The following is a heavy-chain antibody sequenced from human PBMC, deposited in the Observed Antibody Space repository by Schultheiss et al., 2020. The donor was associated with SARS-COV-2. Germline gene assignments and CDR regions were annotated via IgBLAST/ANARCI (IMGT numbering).Heavy chain of an antibody. Sequence: ASVKVSCKASGYTFINNGINWVRQAPGQGLEWLAEINCLSGSTSYSEKFQGRLTMTRDTSTSTIFMELSSLTSDDTAVYYCARGNTQLRTWFHPWGQGTLVTVSS. CDR2: INCLSGST. V-gene: IGHV1-46*01. CDR3: ARGNTQLRTWFHP. D-gene: IGHD3-3*01. J-gene: IGHJ5*02. CDR1: GYTFINNG.